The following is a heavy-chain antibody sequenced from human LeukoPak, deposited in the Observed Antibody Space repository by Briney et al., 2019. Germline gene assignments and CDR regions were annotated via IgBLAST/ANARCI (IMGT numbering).Heavy chain of an antibody. J-gene: IGHJ3*02. CDR1: GGSIRSTIYY. V-gene: IGHV4-39*01. D-gene: IGHD3-22*01. CDR2: IHYSGST. Sequence: SETLSLTCTVSGGSIRSTIYYWGWIRQPPGKGLEWLGSIHYSGSTYYNPSLKSRVTMSVDTSKNQFSLKLSSVTAADTAVYYCARQRYYDSSGYYFAVYDAFEIWGQGTMVTVSS. CDR3: ARQRYYDSSGYYFAVYDAFEI.